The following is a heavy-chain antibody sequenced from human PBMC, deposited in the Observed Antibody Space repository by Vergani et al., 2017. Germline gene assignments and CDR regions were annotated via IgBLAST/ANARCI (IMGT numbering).Heavy chain of an antibody. D-gene: IGHD5-18*01. Sequence: EVQLLESRGGLVQPGGSLRLSCAASGFTFSSYWMSWVRQAPGKGLEWVANIKQDGSEKYYVDSVKGRFTISRDNAKNSLYLQMNSLRAEDTAVYYCVSDSPSWYSSPFYDAFDIWGQGTMVTVSS. V-gene: IGHV3-7*01. CDR1: GFTFSSYW. CDR2: IKQDGSEK. J-gene: IGHJ3*02. CDR3: VSDSPSWYSSPFYDAFDI.